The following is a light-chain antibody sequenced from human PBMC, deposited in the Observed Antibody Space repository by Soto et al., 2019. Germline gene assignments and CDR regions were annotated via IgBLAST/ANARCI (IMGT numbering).Light chain of an antibody. Sequence: EIVVTQSPATLSVSPGERATLSCRASQSVSSNLAWYQQKPGQAPRLLIYGASTRATGIPARFSGSGSGTEFTLTLSGLQSEDFAVYYCQQYYNWPPWTFGQGTKVDIK. CDR2: GAS. V-gene: IGKV3-15*01. J-gene: IGKJ1*01. CDR3: QQYYNWPPWT. CDR1: QSVSSN.